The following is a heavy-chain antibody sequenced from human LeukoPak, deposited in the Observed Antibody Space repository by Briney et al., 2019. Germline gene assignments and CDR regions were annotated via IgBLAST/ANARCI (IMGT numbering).Heavy chain of an antibody. D-gene: IGHD6-13*01. Sequence: GGSLRLSCAASGFTFSSYSMNWVRQAPGKGLEWVSAISGSGGSTYYADSVKGRFTISRDNSKNTLYLQMNSLRAEDTAVYYCAKDRLAVAGATSFDYWGQGTLVTVSS. CDR3: AKDRLAVAGATSFDY. CDR2: ISGSGGST. V-gene: IGHV3-23*01. CDR1: GFTFSSYS. J-gene: IGHJ4*02.